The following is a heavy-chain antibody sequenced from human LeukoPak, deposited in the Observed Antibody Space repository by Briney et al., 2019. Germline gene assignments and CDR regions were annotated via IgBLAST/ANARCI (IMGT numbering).Heavy chain of an antibody. J-gene: IGHJ4*02. CDR1: GGSIGSGSYY. Sequence: SETLSLTCTVSGGSIGSGSYYWSWIRQPAGKGLEWIGRIYTSGSTNYNPSLKSRVTISVDTSKNQFSLKLSSVTAADTAVYSCAREVGPVTSHRIDSWGQGSLVTVSA. D-gene: IGHD1-26*01. CDR3: AREVGPVTSHRIDS. CDR2: IYTSGST. V-gene: IGHV4-61*02.